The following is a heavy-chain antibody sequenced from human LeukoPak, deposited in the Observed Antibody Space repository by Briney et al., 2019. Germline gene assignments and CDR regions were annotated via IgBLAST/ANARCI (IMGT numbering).Heavy chain of an antibody. V-gene: IGHV3-49*04. CDR1: GFTFSSYT. D-gene: IGHD1-26*01. Sequence: PGGSLRLSCAASGFTFSSYTMSWVRQAPGKGLEWVGFIRSKAYGGTTEYAASVKGRFTISRDDSKSIAYLQMNSLKTEDTAVYYCTRAGGATIPPELDYWGQGTLVTVSS. CDR3: TRAGGATIPPELDY. CDR2: IRSKAYGGTT. J-gene: IGHJ4*02.